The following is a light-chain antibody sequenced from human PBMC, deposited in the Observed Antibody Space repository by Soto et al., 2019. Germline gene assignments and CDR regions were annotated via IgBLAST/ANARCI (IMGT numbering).Light chain of an antibody. Sequence: QSVLTQPPSASGTPGQRGTISCSGSGSNIGSHDVYWYQHLPGTAPKVLIYRNDQRPSGVPDRFSASRSGTSASLAISGLRSEDEADYYCVAWDDSLSGRVFGGGTKVTVL. CDR3: VAWDDSLSGRV. CDR1: GSNIGSHD. V-gene: IGLV1-47*02. J-gene: IGLJ3*02. CDR2: RND.